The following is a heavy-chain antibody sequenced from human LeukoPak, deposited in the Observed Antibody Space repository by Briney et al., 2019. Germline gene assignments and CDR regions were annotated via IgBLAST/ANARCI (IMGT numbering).Heavy chain of an antibody. J-gene: IGHJ5*02. V-gene: IGHV1-2*04. CDR3: ARGPYPGQQLVRRNWFDP. Sequence: ASVKVSCKASGYTFTGYYMHWVRPAPGQGLEWMGWINPNSGGTNYAQKFQGWVTMTRDTSISTAYMELSRLRSDDTAVYYCARGPYPGQQLVRRNWFDPWGQGTLVTVSS. CDR1: GYTFTGYY. D-gene: IGHD6-13*01. CDR2: INPNSGGT.